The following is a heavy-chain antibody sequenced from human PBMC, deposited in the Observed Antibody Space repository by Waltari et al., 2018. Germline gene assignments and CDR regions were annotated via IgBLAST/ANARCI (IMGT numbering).Heavy chain of an antibody. CDR1: GCPFSSYA. V-gene: IGHV1-69*01. Sequence: QVQLVQSGAEVKKPGSSVKVSCKASGCPFSSYAISWVRQAPGQGLEWMGGIIPIFGTANYAQKFQGRVTITADESTSTAYMELSSLRSEDTAVYYCAREEGVYYDSSGRFDYWGQGTLVTVSS. D-gene: IGHD3-22*01. J-gene: IGHJ4*02. CDR3: AREEGVYYDSSGRFDY. CDR2: IIPIFGTA.